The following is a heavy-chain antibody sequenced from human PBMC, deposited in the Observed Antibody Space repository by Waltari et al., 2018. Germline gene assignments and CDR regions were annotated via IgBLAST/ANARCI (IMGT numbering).Heavy chain of an antibody. J-gene: IGHJ4*02. D-gene: IGHD1-26*01. CDR1: GFTFDDYA. CDR2: ISWNSGSI. Sequence: EVQLVESGGGLVQPGRSLRLSCAASGFTFDDYAMHWVRQAPGKGLEWVSGISWNSGSIGYADSVKGRFTISRDNAKNSLYLQMNSLRAEVTALYYCAKDGGLLLGYFDYWGQGTLVTVSS. CDR3: AKDGGLLLGYFDY. V-gene: IGHV3-9*01.